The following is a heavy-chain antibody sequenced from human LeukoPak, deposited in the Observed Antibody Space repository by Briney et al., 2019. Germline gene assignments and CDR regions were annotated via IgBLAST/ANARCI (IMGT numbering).Heavy chain of an antibody. D-gene: IGHD5-18*01. CDR2: ISAYNGNT. CDR3: ARDVGRYSYGMGGY. V-gene: IGHV1-18*01. Sequence: ASVKVSCKASGYTFTSYGISWVRQAPGQGLEWMGWISAYNGNTNYAQKLQGRVTMTTDTSTSTAYMELRSLRSDDTAVYYCARDVGRYSYGMGGYWGQGTLVTVSS. CDR1: GYTFTSYG. J-gene: IGHJ4*02.